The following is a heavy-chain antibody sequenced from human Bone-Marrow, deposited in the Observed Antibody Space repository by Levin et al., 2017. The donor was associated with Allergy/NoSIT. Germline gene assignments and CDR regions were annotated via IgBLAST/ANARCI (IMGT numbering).Heavy chain of an antibody. Sequence: GESLKISCAASGFIFSSHWIHWVRQAPGKGLVWISFISNDGSVRSYADSVKGRFTISRDNAKNTLYLQMNRMRPEDTAVYFCARGGFGTGIDYWGQGTLVTASS. D-gene: IGHD3-10*01. CDR3: ARGGFGTGIDY. V-gene: IGHV3-74*01. CDR2: ISNDGSVR. J-gene: IGHJ4*02. CDR1: GFIFSSHW.